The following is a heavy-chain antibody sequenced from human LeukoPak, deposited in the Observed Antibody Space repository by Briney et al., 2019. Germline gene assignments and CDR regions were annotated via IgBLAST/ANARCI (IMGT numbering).Heavy chain of an antibody. Sequence: SETLSLTCTVSGGSISSYYWSWIRQPPGKGLEWIGYIYYTGSTDYNPSLKSRVAISVDTSKNQFSLKLSSVTAADTAVYYCARGSKAAPGPFDYRGQGTLVT. CDR1: GGSISSYY. CDR3: ARGSKAAPGPFDY. V-gene: IGHV4-59*01. CDR2: IYYTGST. D-gene: IGHD6-13*01. J-gene: IGHJ4*02.